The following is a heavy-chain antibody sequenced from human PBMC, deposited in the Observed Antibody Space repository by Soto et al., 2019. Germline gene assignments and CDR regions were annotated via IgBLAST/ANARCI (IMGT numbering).Heavy chain of an antibody. CDR1: GGSISSSSYY. D-gene: IGHD3-9*01. V-gene: IGHV4-39*01. J-gene: IGHJ6*03. Sequence: QLQLQESGPGLVKPSETLSLTCTVSGGSISSSSYYWGWIRQPPGKGLEWIGSIYYSGSTYYNPSLKSRVTISVHTSKNQFSLKLSSVTAADTAVYYCARHPYDILTGYLITYYMDVWGKGTTVTVSS. CDR2: IYYSGST. CDR3: ARHPYDILTGYLITYYMDV.